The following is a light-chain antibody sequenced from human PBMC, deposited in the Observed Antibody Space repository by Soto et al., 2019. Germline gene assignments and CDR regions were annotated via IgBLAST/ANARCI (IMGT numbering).Light chain of an antibody. CDR1: QSVSSN. J-gene: IGKJ3*01. CDR2: GAS. Sequence: EMIMTQSPATLSVSPGERATLSCRASQSVSSNLAWYQQRPGRAPRLLIYGASTRATGIPARFSGSGSGTECTLIISSLQSEDFAIYYCQQYNKWPLFTFGPGTRVDFK. CDR3: QQYNKWPLFT. V-gene: IGKV3-15*01.